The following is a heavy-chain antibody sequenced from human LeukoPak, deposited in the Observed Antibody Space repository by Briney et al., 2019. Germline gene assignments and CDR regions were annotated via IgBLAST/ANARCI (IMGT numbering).Heavy chain of an antibody. CDR3: ARAQEYYDFWSGYYFDY. V-gene: IGHV1-46*01. CDR2: INPSGGST. CDR1: GYTFTNYG. Sequence: ASVKVSCKASGYTFTNYGISWVRQAPGQGLEWMGIINPSGGSTSYAQKFQGRVTMTRDTSTSTVYMELSSLRSEDTAVYYCARAQEYYDFWSGYYFDYWGQGTLVTVSS. J-gene: IGHJ4*02. D-gene: IGHD3-3*01.